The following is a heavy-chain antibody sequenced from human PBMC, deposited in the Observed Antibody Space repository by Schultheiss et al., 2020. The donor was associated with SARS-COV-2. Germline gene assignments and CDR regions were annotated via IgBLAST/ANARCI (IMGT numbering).Heavy chain of an antibody. Sequence: GGSLRLSCAASGFTFSSYAMHWVRQAPGKGLEWVSAISGSGGSTYYADSVKGRFTISRDNSKNTLYLQMNSLRAEDTAVYYCARDHTYYDYIWGSYHGKNWFDPWGQGTLVTVSS. CDR3: ARDHTYYDYIWGSYHGKNWFDP. V-gene: IGHV3-23*01. D-gene: IGHD3-16*01. J-gene: IGHJ5*02. CDR1: GFTFSSYA. CDR2: ISGSGGST.